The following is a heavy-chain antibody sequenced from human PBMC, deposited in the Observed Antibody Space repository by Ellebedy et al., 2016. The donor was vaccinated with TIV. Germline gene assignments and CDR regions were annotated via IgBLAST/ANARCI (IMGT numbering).Heavy chain of an antibody. CDR1: GGSFSGYF. Sequence: MPSETLSLTCAVYGGSFSGYFWSWIRQPPGKGLEWIGEINHSGSTNYNPALKSRVTISVDTSKNQFSLKLSSVTAADTAVYYCARRGPFDILTDYYEHGMDVWGQGTTVSVSS. CDR3: ARRGPFDILTDYYEHGMDV. V-gene: IGHV4-34*01. J-gene: IGHJ6*02. D-gene: IGHD3-9*01. CDR2: INHSGST.